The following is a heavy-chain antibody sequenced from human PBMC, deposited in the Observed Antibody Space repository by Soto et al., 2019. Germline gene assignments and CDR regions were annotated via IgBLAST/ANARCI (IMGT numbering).Heavy chain of an antibody. CDR1: GYIFTSYG. CDR2: ITHDKGKT. CDR3: ATRSPAFDY. Sequence: QVQLVQSGPEVKKPGASVKVSCKTSGYIFTSYGISWVRQARGQGLEWMGWITHDKGKTTYAQKFQGRVTMTTDTSTSTAYMEMRSLRSDDTAVYYCATRSPAFDYWGQGTLVTVSS. V-gene: IGHV1-18*01. J-gene: IGHJ4*02.